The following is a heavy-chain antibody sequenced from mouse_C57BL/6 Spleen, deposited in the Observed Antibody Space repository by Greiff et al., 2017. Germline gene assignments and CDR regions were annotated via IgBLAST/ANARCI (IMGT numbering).Heavy chain of an antibody. CDR2: INPNYGTT. CDR1: GYSFTDYN. Sequence: EVQLKESGPELVKPGASVKISCKASGYSFTDYNMNWVKQSNGKSLEWIGVINPNYGTTSYNQKFKGKATLTVDQSSSTAYMQLNSLTSEDSAVYYCARCYGSSYVYAMDYWGQGTSVTVSS. J-gene: IGHJ4*01. V-gene: IGHV1-39*01. D-gene: IGHD1-1*01. CDR3: ARCYGSSYVYAMDY.